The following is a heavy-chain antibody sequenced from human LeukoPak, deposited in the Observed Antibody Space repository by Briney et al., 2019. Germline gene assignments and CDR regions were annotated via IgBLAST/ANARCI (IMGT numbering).Heavy chain of an antibody. J-gene: IGHJ6*02. CDR2: ISSSGSSI. D-gene: IGHD2-2*01. V-gene: IGHV3-48*03. Sequence: PGGSLRLSCAASGFTFISYAMSWVRQAPGKGLEWVSYISSSGSSIYYADSVKGRFTISRDNAKNSLYLQMNSLRAEDTAVYYCARDPRCSSMSCYRSSFYGMDVWGQGTTVTVSS. CDR1: GFTFISYA. CDR3: ARDPRCSSMSCYRSSFYGMDV.